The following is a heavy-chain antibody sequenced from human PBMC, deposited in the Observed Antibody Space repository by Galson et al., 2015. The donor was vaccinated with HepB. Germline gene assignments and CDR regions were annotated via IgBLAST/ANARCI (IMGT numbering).Heavy chain of an antibody. CDR1: GDSVSRNGAA. J-gene: IGHJ5*02. D-gene: IGHD1-20*01. V-gene: IGHV6-1*01. Sequence: CAISGDSVSRNGAAWNWIRQSPSRGLEWLGRTSYRSKGSNDYAVSVKSRIIINADTSKNQFSLHLNSVTPEDTAVYYCASGFDNWNVRDWFDPWGQGTLVTVSS. CDR2: TSYRSKGSN. CDR3: ASGFDNWNVRDWFDP.